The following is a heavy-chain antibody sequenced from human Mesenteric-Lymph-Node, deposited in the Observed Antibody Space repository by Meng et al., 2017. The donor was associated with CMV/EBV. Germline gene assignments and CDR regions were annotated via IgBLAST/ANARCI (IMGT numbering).Heavy chain of an antibody. CDR3: TTDHFCSSTSCLYFQH. D-gene: IGHD2-2*01. CDR2: IKSKTDGGTT. Sequence: SKDWMSGVRQAPGKGLEWVGRIKSKTDGGTTDYAAPVKGRFTISRDDSKNTLYLQMNSLKTEDTAVYYCTTDHFCSSTSCLYFQHWGQGTLVTVSS. CDR1: SKDW. V-gene: IGHV3-15*01. J-gene: IGHJ1*01.